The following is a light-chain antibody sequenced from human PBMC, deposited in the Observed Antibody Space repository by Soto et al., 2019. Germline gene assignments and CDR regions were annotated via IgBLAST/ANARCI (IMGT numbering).Light chain of an antibody. J-gene: IGLJ2*01. Sequence: QSALTQPASVSGSPGQSITISCTGTSSDVGGYNYVSWYQQHPGKAPKLMIYEVSNRPSGVSNRFSGSKSGNTASLTISGLQAEDEADYYCSLYTSSSTLVFGGGTKLIVL. CDR3: SLYTSSSTLV. CDR2: EVS. CDR1: SSDVGGYNY. V-gene: IGLV2-14*01.